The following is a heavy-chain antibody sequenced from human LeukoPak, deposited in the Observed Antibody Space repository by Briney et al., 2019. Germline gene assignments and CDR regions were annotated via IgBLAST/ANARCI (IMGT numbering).Heavy chain of an antibody. CDR3: ARITPPMVRGVNWFDP. Sequence: ASVKVSCKASGYTFSTYAISWVRQAPGQGLEWMGWISVYNGNANYPQKFQGRVTMSTDTSTGTAYMELRSLRSDDTAVYYCARITPPMVRGVNWFDPWGQGTLVTVSS. CDR1: GYTFSTYA. J-gene: IGHJ5*02. CDR2: ISVYNGNA. V-gene: IGHV1-18*01. D-gene: IGHD3-10*01.